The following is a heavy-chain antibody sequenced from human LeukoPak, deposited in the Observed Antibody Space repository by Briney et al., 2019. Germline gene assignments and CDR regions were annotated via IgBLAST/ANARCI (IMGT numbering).Heavy chain of an antibody. CDR1: GFTFSSYA. Sequence: SGGSLRLSCAASGFTFSSYAMGWVRQAPGKGLEWVSAISGSGGSTYYADSVKGRFTISRDNSKNTLYLQMDSRRAEDTAVHYSAKEWNDYDILTGFTPSYYYMDVWGKGTAVTVS. J-gene: IGHJ6*03. V-gene: IGHV3-23*01. CDR3: AKEWNDYDILTGFTPSYYYMDV. CDR2: ISGSGGST. D-gene: IGHD3-9*01.